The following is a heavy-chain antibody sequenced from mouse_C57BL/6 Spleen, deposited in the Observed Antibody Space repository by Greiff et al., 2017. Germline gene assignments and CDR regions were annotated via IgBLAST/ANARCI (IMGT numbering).Heavy chain of an antibody. Sequence: EVQLQQSGAELVRPGASVKLSCTASGFNITDDYLHWVKQRPEQGLEWIGWIDPENGDTESASKFQGKATITADTSSNTVYLQLSSLTSEDTAVYYCTRRGDGYSWNYWGQGTTLTVSS. CDR3: TRRGDGYSWNY. CDR2: IDPENGDT. CDR1: GFNITDDY. D-gene: IGHD2-3*01. J-gene: IGHJ2*01. V-gene: IGHV14-4*01.